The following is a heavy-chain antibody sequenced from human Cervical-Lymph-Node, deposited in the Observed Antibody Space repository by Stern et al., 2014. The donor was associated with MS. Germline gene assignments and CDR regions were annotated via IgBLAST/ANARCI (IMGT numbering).Heavy chain of an antibody. CDR1: GYSFSSYW. Sequence: EDQLVESGAEVKKPRESLKIACKGSGYSFSSYWIAWARQMPGKGLEWMGMIFPSDSETRYSPSFEGQVTISIDKAPSTAYLHWSSLKASDTARYYCGREVALTAGLLGFWGQGTQVIVS. CDR2: IFPSDSET. CDR3: GREVALTAGLLGF. V-gene: IGHV5-51*01. D-gene: IGHD3-22*01. J-gene: IGHJ4*02.